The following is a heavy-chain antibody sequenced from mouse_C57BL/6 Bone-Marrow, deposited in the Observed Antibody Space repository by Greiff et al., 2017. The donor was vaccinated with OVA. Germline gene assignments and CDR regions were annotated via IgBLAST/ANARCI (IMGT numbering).Heavy chain of an antibody. D-gene: IGHD4-1*01. CDR3: ARQDWEAFAY. CDR2: INPYNGGT. J-gene: IGHJ3*01. Sequence: VQLKESGPVLVKPGASVKMSCKASGYTFTDYYMNWVKQSHGKSLEWIGVINPYNGGTSYNQKFKGKATLTVDKSSSTAYMELNSLTSEDSAVYYCARQDWEAFAYWGQGTLVTVSA. V-gene: IGHV1-19*01. CDR1: GYTFTDYY.